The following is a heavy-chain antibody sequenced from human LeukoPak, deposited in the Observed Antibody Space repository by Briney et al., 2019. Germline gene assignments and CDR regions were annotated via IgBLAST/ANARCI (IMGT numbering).Heavy chain of an antibody. CDR1: GGSISSYY. CDR3: ARAEGHPGAFDI. D-gene: IGHD3-10*01. Sequence: SETLSLTCTVSGGSISSYYWSWIRQPPGKGLEWIGYIYYSGSTNYNPSLKSRVTISVDTSKNQFSLKLSSVTAADTAVYYCARAEGHPGAFDIWGQGTMVTVSS. J-gene: IGHJ3*02. CDR2: IYYSGST. V-gene: IGHV4-59*01.